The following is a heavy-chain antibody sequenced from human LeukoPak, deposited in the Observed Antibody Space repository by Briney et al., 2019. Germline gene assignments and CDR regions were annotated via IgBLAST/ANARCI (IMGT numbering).Heavy chain of an antibody. CDR3: AGDSGLGYCSGGSCSS. D-gene: IGHD2-15*01. J-gene: IGHJ4*02. V-gene: IGHV1-18*01. Sequence: ASVKVSCKASGYTFTSYGISWVRQAPGQGLEWMGWISAYNGNTNYAQKLQGRVTMTTDTSTSTAYMELKSLRSDDTAVYYCAGDSGLGYCSGGSCSSWGQGTLVTVSS. CDR1: GYTFTSYG. CDR2: ISAYNGNT.